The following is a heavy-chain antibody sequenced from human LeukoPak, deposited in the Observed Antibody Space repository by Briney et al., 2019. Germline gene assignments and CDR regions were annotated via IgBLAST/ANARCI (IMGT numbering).Heavy chain of an antibody. J-gene: IGHJ4*02. CDR2: ISGSGGRT. CDR3: AKEAGNGWSYFDF. D-gene: IGHD6-19*01. Sequence: GGSLRLSCAASRFTFSIYTMSWVRQAPAKGLKWVSGISGSGGRTYYADSVKGRFTISRDNSKNTLYLQMNSLRAEDTAVYYCAKEAGNGWSYFDFWGQGTLVTVSS. CDR1: RFTFSIYT. V-gene: IGHV3-23*01.